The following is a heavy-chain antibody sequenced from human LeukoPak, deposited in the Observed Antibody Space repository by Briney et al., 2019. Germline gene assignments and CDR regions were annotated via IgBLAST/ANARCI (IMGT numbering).Heavy chain of an antibody. CDR3: ARDSLYYYDSSGYVDY. D-gene: IGHD3-22*01. CDR1: GFTFSDYY. V-gene: IGHV3-11*01. CDR2: ISSSGSTI. Sequence: GGSLRLSCAASGFTFSDYYMSWIRQAPGKGLEWVSYISSSGSTIYYADSVKGRFTISRDNAKNSLYLQMNSLRAGDTAVYYCARDSLYYYDSSGYVDYWGQGTLVTVSS. J-gene: IGHJ4*02.